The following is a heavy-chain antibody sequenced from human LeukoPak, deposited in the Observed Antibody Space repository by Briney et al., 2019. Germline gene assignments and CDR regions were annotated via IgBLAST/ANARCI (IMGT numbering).Heavy chain of an antibody. J-gene: IGHJ4*02. V-gene: IGHV4-34*01. D-gene: IGHD1-1*01. CDR2: INHSGST. CDR3: ARRRRRGNFDY. CDR1: GGSYSGYY. Sequence: KSSETLSLTCAVYGGSYSGYYWSWIRQPPGKGLEWIGEINHSGSTNYNPSLKSRVTISVDTSKNQFSLKLSSVTAADTAVYYCARRRRRGNFDYWGQGTLVTVSS.